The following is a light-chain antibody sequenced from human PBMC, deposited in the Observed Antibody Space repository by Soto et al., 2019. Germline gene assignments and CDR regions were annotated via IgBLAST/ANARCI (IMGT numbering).Light chain of an antibody. CDR1: QDINSY. V-gene: IGKV1D-16*01. Sequence: DVQMTQSPSSLSASVGDSVTITCRASQDINSYLAWYQQKPGNAPKSLIYAASSLQTGVPSTFSGSESGTDFTLTINNLQPEDSATYYGQQYNIYPLTFGGGTKVEIK. CDR2: AAS. CDR3: QQYNIYPLT. J-gene: IGKJ4*01.